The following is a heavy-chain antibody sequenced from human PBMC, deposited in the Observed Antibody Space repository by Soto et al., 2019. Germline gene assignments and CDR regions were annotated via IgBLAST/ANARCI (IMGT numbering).Heavy chain of an antibody. CDR2: ISGSGGST. Sequence: SLRLSCAASGFTFSSYAMSWVRQAPGKGLEWVSAISGSGGSTYYADSVKGRFTISRDNSKNTLYLQMNSLRAEDTAVYYCAREGLLRYFDWFLGYMDVWGKGTTVTVSS. CDR1: GFTFSSYA. J-gene: IGHJ6*03. CDR3: AREGLLRYFDWFLGYMDV. V-gene: IGHV3-23*01. D-gene: IGHD3-9*01.